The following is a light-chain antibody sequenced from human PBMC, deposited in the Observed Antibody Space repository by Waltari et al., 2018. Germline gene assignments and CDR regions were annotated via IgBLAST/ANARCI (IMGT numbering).Light chain of an antibody. CDR1: QSISSW. CDR2: KAS. V-gene: IGKV1-5*03. CDR3: QQYNTYSRT. Sequence: DVQMTQSPSTLSASVGDRVTITCRASQSISSWLAWYQPKPGKAPKFLIYKASNLESGVPSRFSGSGSGTEFTLTISSLQPDDFATYYCQQYNTYSRTFGGGTKVEIK. J-gene: IGKJ4*01.